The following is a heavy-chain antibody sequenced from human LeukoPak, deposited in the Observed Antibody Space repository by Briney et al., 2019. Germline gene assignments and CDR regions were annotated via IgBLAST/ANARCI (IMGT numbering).Heavy chain of an antibody. J-gene: IGHJ4*02. CDR2: IYGSGST. Sequence: PSETLSLTCTVSGAXVSSDTYYWNWMRQPPGKGLEWIGDIYGSGSTDYHPSLKSRVTISVDSSLNHLSLKLTSVTPTDTAVYYCVANGEYWAQGTLVTVSS. CDR1: GAXVSSDTYY. CDR3: VANGEY. V-gene: IGHV4-61*03.